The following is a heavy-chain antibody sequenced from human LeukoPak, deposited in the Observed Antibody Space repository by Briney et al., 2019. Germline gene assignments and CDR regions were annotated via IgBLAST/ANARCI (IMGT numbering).Heavy chain of an antibody. CDR3: ARAYSPFDY. CDR2: IYYSGST. J-gene: IGHJ4*02. V-gene: IGHV4-39*01. CDR1: GGSISSSSYY. Sequence: PSETLSLTYTVSGGSISSSSYYWGWIRQPPGKGLEWIGSIYYSGSTYYNPSLKSRVTISVDTSKNQFSLKLSSVTAADTAVYYCARAYSPFDYWGQGTLVTVSS. D-gene: IGHD2-21*01.